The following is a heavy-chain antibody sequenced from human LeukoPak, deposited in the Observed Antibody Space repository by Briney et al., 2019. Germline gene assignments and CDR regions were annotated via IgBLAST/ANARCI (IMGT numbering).Heavy chain of an antibody. CDR2: ISSSSSYI. D-gene: IGHD3-3*01. V-gene: IGHV3-21*01. CDR3: ARLSRPYYDFWSGYYKGYFDY. CDR1: GFTFSSYS. Sequence: SGGSLRLSCAASGFTFSSYSMNWVRQAPGKGLEWVSSISSSSSYIYYADSVKGRFTISRDNAKNSLYLQMNSLRAEDTAVYYCARLSRPYYDFWSGYYKGYFDYWGQGTLVTVSS. J-gene: IGHJ4*02.